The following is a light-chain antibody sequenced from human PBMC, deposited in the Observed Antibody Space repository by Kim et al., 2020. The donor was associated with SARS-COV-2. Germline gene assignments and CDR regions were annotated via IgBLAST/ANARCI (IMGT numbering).Light chain of an antibody. V-gene: IGLV3-25*03. CDR1: ELPKQY. Sequence: PGQTARITCYGDELPKQYAYWYQETPGQDPVVVIYKDSERPSGIPERFSGSSSGTTVTLTISGVQAEDEADYYCQSADSSGTYVVFGGGTQLTVL. CDR3: QSADSSGTYVV. J-gene: IGLJ2*01. CDR2: KDS.